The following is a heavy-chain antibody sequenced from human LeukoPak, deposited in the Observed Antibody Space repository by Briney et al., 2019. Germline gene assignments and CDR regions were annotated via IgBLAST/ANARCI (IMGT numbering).Heavy chain of an antibody. Sequence: PSQTLSLTCTVSGGSISSGGYYWSWIRQHPGKGLEWIGYIYYSGSTYYNPSLKSRVTISVDTSKNQFSLKLSSVTAADTAVYYCARIAVVPAAMEVWDDYWGQGTLVTVSS. V-gene: IGHV4-31*03. CDR2: IYYSGST. J-gene: IGHJ4*02. CDR3: ARIAVVPAAMEVWDDY. CDR1: GGSISSGGYY. D-gene: IGHD2-2*01.